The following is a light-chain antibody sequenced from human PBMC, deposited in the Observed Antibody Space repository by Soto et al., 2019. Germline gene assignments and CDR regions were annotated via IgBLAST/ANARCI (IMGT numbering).Light chain of an antibody. CDR2: TAS. CDR1: QGIRSE. J-gene: IGKJ4*01. Sequence: IQMTQSPSTLPASVGDRVTITCRASQGIRSELGWYQQKPGKAPNLLIYTASTLQSGVPSRFSGSGSGTDFTLTISSLQPEDFATYYCIQDYNYPLTFGGGTKVDIK. CDR3: IQDYNYPLT. V-gene: IGKV1-6*01.